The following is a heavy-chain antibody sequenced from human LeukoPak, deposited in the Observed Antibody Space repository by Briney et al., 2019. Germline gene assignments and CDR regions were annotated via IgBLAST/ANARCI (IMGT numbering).Heavy chain of an antibody. J-gene: IGHJ6*02. CDR2: ISSSSSYI. CDR3: ARAADSRVYYYYYGMDV. V-gene: IGHV3-21*01. Sequence: PGGSLRLSCAASGFTFSSYSMNWVRQAPGKGLEWVSSISSSSSYIYYADSVKGRFTISRDNAKNSLYLQMNSLRAEDTAVYYCARAADSRVYYYYYGMDVWGQGTTVTVSS. D-gene: IGHD6-6*01. CDR1: GFTFSSYS.